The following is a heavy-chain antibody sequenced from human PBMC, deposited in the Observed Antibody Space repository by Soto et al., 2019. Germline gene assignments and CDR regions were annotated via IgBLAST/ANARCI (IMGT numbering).Heavy chain of an antibody. CDR2: IYYSGST. Sequence: SETLSLTCTVSGGSISSYYWSWIRQPPGKGLEWIGYIYYSGSTNYNPSLKSRVTMTTDTSTSTAYVELRSLRSDDTAVYYCARNLAVAAHYYYYGMDVWGQGTTVTVSS. CDR1: GGSISSYY. CDR3: ARNLAVAAHYYYYGMDV. D-gene: IGHD6-19*01. V-gene: IGHV4-59*01. J-gene: IGHJ6*02.